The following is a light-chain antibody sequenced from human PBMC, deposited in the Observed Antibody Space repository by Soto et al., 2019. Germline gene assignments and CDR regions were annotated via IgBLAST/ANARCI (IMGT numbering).Light chain of an antibody. V-gene: IGKV3-15*01. Sequence: EIMMTQSPATLSVSPGESATLSCRASQSVRNNLAWYQHKPGQAPRLLIYYASTRDTGIPARFSGSGSGTEFNLTISSLQSEDFVLYYCQHYNNWPPITFGQGTRLEIK. CDR2: YAS. CDR1: QSVRNN. J-gene: IGKJ5*01. CDR3: QHYNNWPPIT.